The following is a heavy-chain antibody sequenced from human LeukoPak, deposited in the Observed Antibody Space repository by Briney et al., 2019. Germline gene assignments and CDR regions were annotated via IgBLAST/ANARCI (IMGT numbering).Heavy chain of an antibody. D-gene: IGHD3-22*01. V-gene: IGHV3-21*01. CDR2: ISSSSSYI. J-gene: IGHJ4*02. Sequence: GGSLRLSCAASGFTFSSYAMSWVRQAPGKGLEWVSSISSSSSYIYYADSVKGRFTISRDNAKNSLYLQMNSLRAEDTALYYCARYYDYDSRGYYYYFDYWGQGTLVTVSS. CDR3: ARYYDYDSRGYYYYFDY. CDR1: GFTFSSYA.